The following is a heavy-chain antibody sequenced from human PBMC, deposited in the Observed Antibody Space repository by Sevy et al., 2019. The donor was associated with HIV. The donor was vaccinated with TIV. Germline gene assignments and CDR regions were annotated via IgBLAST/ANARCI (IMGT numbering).Heavy chain of an antibody. CDR2: ISYDGSNK. D-gene: IGHD3-10*01. V-gene: IGHV3-30*18. Sequence: GGSLRLSCAASGFTFSSYGMHWVRQAPGKGLEWVAVISYDGSNKYYADSVKGRFTISRDNSKNTLYLQMNSLRAEDTAVYYCAKDGATIVRGVFDAFDIWGQGTMVTVSS. CDR1: GFTFSSYG. J-gene: IGHJ3*02. CDR3: AKDGATIVRGVFDAFDI.